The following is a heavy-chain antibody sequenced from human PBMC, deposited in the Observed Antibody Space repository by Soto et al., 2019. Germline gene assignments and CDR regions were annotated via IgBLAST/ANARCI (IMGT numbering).Heavy chain of an antibody. Sequence: SETLSLTCTVSGGSIRNSLYYWGWLRQPPGKGLEWIGDIYYSGTPNYNPSVKSRVTISVDTSKNQFSLKLSSVTAADTAVYYCARGDPALYSSPSCYFLYWCQRTLVTGST. V-gene: IGHV4-61*05. CDR1: GGSIRNSLYY. CDR2: IYYSGTP. CDR3: ARGDPALYSSPSCYFLY. J-gene: IGHJ4*02. D-gene: IGHD6-6*01.